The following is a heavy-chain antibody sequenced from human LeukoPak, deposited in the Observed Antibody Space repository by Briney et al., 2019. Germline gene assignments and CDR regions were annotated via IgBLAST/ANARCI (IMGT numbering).Heavy chain of an antibody. D-gene: IGHD3-22*01. CDR1: GASISSSNYY. Sequence: SETLSLTCAVSGASISSSNYYWGWVRQPPGKGLEWIGSIYYSGSTYYNPSLKSRVTISVDTSKNQFSLKLSSVTAADTAVYYCAMVRSGYYPFFDYWGQGTLVTVSS. CDR3: AMVRSGYYPFFDY. J-gene: IGHJ4*02. CDR2: IYYSGST. V-gene: IGHV4-39*01.